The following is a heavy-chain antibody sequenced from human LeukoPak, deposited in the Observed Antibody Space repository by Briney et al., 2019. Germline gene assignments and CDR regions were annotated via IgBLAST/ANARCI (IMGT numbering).Heavy chain of an antibody. V-gene: IGHV3-23*01. Sequence: GGSLTLSCAASGFTFCIYAMIGVPRAPGEGLECVSSIICWGCNTYYGDSVRGRFTISRDNSKTTLYLKMNSLRAEDTAVYYCAKLGYYYDSSGYWARGAFDIWGQGTMVTVYS. J-gene: IGHJ3*02. CDR1: GFTFCIYA. CDR3: AKLGYYYDSSGYWARGAFDI. D-gene: IGHD3-22*01. CDR2: IICWGCNT.